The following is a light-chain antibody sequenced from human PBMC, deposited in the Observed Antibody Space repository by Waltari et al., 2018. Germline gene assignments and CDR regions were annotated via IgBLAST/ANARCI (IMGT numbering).Light chain of an antibody. Sequence: QSALTQPASVSGSPGQSITLSCTGTSSDVGGYHSVSWYQQHPGKAPKLMIYDVSKRPSGVSNRFSGSKSGNTASLTISGLQAEDEADYYCSSYTSSSTLVFGGGTKLTVL. V-gene: IGLV2-14*01. CDR3: SSYTSSSTLV. CDR2: DVS. CDR1: SSDVGGYHS. J-gene: IGLJ2*01.